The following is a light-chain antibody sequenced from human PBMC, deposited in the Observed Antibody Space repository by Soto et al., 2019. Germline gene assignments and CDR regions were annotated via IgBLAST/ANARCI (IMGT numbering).Light chain of an antibody. V-gene: IGLV1-44*01. CDR1: TSNIGTYT. CDR3: AAWDDSLDGPT. CDR2: GSD. J-gene: IGLJ2*01. Sequence: QSVLSQPPSTSGTPGQRVTISCSGGTSNIGTYTVSWYQQFPETAPRLLIYGSDRRPSGVPDRFSGSKSGTSAPLSIGGLHSEDEAHYYCAAWDDSLDGPTFGGGTKLTVL.